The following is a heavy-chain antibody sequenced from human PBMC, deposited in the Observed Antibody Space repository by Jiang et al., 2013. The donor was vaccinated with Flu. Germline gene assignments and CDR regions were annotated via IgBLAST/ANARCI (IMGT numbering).Heavy chain of an antibody. CDR1: GGSISGSY. J-gene: IGHJ4*02. V-gene: IGHV4-59*01. CDR2: HYSGNT. D-gene: IGHD1-26*01. CDR3: ARYGGSHNVPFDC. Sequence: VSGGSISGSYWSWIRQPPEGTGVDWVYHYSGNTNYNPSLKSRVTISVDTSKNQFSLRLSSVTAADTAMYYCARYGGSHNVPFDCWGQGTLVTVSS.